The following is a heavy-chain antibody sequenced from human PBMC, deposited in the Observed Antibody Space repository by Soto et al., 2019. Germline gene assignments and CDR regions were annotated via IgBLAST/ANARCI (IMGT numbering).Heavy chain of an antibody. CDR1: GFTFSSYS. J-gene: IGHJ6*02. D-gene: IGHD6-13*01. Sequence: GGSLRLSCAASGFTFSSYSMNWVRQAPGKGLEWVSSISSSSSYIYYADSVKGRFTISRDNAKNSLYLQMNSLRAEDTAVYYCARDPDSSSWPPYGMDVWGQGTTVTVSS. V-gene: IGHV3-21*01. CDR2: ISSSSSYI. CDR3: ARDPDSSSWPPYGMDV.